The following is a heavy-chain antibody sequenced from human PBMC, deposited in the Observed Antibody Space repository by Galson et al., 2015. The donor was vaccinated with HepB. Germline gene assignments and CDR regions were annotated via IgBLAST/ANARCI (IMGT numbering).Heavy chain of an antibody. CDR3: AAAVSKSGRENYYYYGMDV. D-gene: IGHD5/OR15-5a*01. J-gene: IGHJ6*02. V-gene: IGHV1-58*02. Sequence: SVKVSCKASGFTFTSSAMQWVRQARGQRLEWIGWIVVGSGNTNYAQKFQERVTITRDMSTSTAYMELSSLRSEDTAVYYCAAAVSKSGRENYYYYGMDVWGQGTTVTVSS. CDR2: IVVGSGNT. CDR1: GFTFTSSA.